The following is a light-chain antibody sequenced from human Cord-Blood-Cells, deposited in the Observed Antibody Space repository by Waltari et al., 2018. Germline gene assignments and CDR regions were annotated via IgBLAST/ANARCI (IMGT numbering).Light chain of an antibody. CDR1: QSVSSN. CDR3: QQYNNWPPLT. V-gene: IGKV3-15*01. CDR2: GAS. Sequence: EIVMTLSPAPLSVSPGERATLSCRASQSVSSNLAWYQQKPGQAPRLLIYGASTRATGIPARFSGSGSGTEFTLTISSLQSEDFAVYYCQQYNNWPPLTFGGGTKVEIK. J-gene: IGKJ4*01.